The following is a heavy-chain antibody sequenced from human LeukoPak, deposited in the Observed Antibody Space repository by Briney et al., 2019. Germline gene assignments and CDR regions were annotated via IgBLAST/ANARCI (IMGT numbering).Heavy chain of an antibody. Sequence: GGSLRLSCAASGFTFSSYAMSWVRQAPGKGLEWVSAISGSGGSTYYADSVKGRFTISRDNSKNTLYLQMNSLRAEDTAVYYCAKGETYIVVTSTSDSWGQGTLVTVSS. D-gene: IGHD2-21*02. CDR1: GFTFSSYA. CDR3: AKGETYIVVTSTSDS. V-gene: IGHV3-23*01. J-gene: IGHJ4*02. CDR2: ISGSGGST.